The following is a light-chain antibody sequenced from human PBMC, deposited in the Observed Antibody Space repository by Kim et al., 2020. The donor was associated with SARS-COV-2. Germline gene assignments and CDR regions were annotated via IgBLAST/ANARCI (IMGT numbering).Light chain of an antibody. CDR2: DVS. CDR3: CSYAGSMV. J-gene: IGLJ2*01. Sequence: SPGQSVTISCTGTSSDVGGYNYVSWYQQPPGKAPKLMIYDVSKRPSGVPDRFSGSKSGNTASLTISGLQAEDEADYYCCSYAGSMVFGGGTQLTVL. V-gene: IGLV2-11*01. CDR1: SSDVGGYNY.